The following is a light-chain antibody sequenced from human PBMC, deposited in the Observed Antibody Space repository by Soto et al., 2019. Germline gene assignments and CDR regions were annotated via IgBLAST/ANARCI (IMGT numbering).Light chain of an antibody. V-gene: IGKV1-17*01. CDR2: AAS. CDR1: QGIRKD. J-gene: IGKJ1*01. Sequence: DIQMTQSPSSLSASVGDRVTITCRASQGIRKDLGWYQQKPGKAPKGLIFAASSLQSGVPSRFSGRGSGTEFTLTISSLQPEDSATYYCLRHNSYPWTFGQGTKAEIK. CDR3: LRHNSYPWT.